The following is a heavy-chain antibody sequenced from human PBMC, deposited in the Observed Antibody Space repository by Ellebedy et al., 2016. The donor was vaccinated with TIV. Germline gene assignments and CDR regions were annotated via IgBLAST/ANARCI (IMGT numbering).Heavy chain of an antibody. CDR1: GGSISSYY. V-gene: IGHV4-34*01. CDR3: ARDGSWGLAY. CDR2: INHSGST. J-gene: IGHJ4*02. D-gene: IGHD2-15*01. Sequence: SETLSLTXTVSGGSISSYYWSWIRQPPGKGLEWIGEINHSGSTNYNPSLKSRVTISVDTSKNQFSLKVNSVTAADTAVYYCARDGSWGLAYWGQGTLVTVSS.